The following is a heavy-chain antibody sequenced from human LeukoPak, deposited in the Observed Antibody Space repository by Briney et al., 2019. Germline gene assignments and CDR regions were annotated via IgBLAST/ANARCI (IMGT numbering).Heavy chain of an antibody. Sequence: GGSLRLSCAASGFTVSSNYMSWVRQAPGKGLEWVSVIYSGCSTYYADSVKGRFTISRDNSKNTLYLQMNSLRAEDTAVYYCASPLRDDAFDIWGQGTMVTVSS. J-gene: IGHJ3*02. CDR3: ASPLRDDAFDI. CDR1: GFTVSSNY. V-gene: IGHV3-53*01. CDR2: IYSGCST.